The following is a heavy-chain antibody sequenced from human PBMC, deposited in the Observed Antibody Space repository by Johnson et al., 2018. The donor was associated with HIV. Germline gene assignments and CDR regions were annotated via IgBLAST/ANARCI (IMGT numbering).Heavy chain of an antibody. CDR1: GFPFSSYG. Sequence: QVQLVESGGGVVQPGRSLRLSCAASGFPFSSYGMHWVRQAPGKGLEWVAVISYDGSNKYYADSVKGRFTISRDNSKNTLYLQMNSLRAEDTAVYYCAKYKDNWNYGAFDIWGQGTMVTVSS. J-gene: IGHJ3*02. CDR2: ISYDGSNK. V-gene: IGHV3-30*18. CDR3: AKYKDNWNYGAFDI. D-gene: IGHD1-7*01.